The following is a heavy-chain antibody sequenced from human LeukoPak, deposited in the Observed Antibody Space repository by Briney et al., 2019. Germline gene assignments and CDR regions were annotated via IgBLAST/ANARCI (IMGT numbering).Heavy chain of an antibody. V-gene: IGHV3-30-3*01. D-gene: IGHD6-13*01. CDR3: AKDPSSSWYLVDY. J-gene: IGHJ4*02. CDR2: ISYDGSNK. CDR1: GFTFSSYA. Sequence: GGSLRLSCAASGFTFSSYAMHWVRQAPGKGLEWAAVISYDGSNKYYADSVKGRFTISRDNSKNTLYLQMNSLRAEDTAVYYCAKDPSSSWYLVDYWGQGTLATVSS.